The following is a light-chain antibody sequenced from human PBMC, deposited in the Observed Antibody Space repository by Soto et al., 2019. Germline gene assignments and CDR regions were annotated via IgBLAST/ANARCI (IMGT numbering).Light chain of an antibody. CDR1: NIGSKS. CDR2: YDS. V-gene: IGLV3-21*04. Sequence: SYELTQPTSVSVAPGKTARITCGGNNIGSKSVHWYQQKPGQAPVLVIYYDSDRPSGIPERFSGSNSGNTATLTISRVEAGDEADYYCQVWDSSSDHVVFGGGTKVNVL. CDR3: QVWDSSSDHVV. J-gene: IGLJ2*01.